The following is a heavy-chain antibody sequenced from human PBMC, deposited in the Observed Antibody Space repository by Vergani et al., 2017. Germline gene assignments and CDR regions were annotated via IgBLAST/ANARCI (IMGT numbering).Heavy chain of an antibody. J-gene: IGHJ4*02. CDR2: ISNDGGNK. CDR1: GFSFGSYG. V-gene: IGHV3-30*03. D-gene: IGHD2-2*01. Sequence: QVQLVESGGNVVQSGTSLRLSCAASGFSFGSYGMHWVRQSPGKGLEWVAVISNDGGNKYYADSVKGRFTIYKDNTVDMLSLQMNSLRPDDTAVYYCARDRGACSSTSCYFHPWGQGTLVTVSS. CDR3: ARDRGACSSTSCYFHP.